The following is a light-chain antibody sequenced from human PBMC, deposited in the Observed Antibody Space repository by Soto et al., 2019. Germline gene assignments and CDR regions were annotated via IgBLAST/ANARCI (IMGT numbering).Light chain of an antibody. CDR1: SSDVGGYNY. Sequence: QSALTQPASVSGSPGQSITISCTGTSSDVGGYNYVSWYQQHPGKAHKLMIYDVNNRPSGVSNRFSGSKSGNTASLTISGLQAEDEADYYCSSYTTSTPVVFGGGTKLTVL. CDR3: SSYTTSTPVV. V-gene: IGLV2-14*01. J-gene: IGLJ2*01. CDR2: DVN.